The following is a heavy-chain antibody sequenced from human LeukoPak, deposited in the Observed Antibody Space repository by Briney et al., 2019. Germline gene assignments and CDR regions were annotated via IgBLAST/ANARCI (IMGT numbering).Heavy chain of an antibody. Sequence: SEALSLTCTVSSYSISSGYYWGWIRQPPGKGLEWIGSMFHSGSTYYNPSLKSRVTMSVDTSKNQFSLKLSSVTAADTAVYYCARVRYNWNRDFDYWGQGTLVTVSS. CDR3: ARVRYNWNRDFDY. V-gene: IGHV4-38-2*02. CDR1: SYSISSGYY. D-gene: IGHD1-20*01. CDR2: MFHSGST. J-gene: IGHJ4*02.